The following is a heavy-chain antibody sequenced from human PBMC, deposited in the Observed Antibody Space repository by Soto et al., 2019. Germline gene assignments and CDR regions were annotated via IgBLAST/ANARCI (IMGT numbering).Heavy chain of an antibody. V-gene: IGHV3-13*01. CDR3: ARGYYYDSSGYYDFDY. Sequence: GGSLRLSCAASGFTFSSYDMHWVRQAPGKGLEWVSAIGTAGDTYYPGSVKGRFTISRENAKNSLYLQMNSLRAEDTAVYYCARGYYYDSSGYYDFDYWGQGTLVTVSS. CDR1: GFTFSSYD. J-gene: IGHJ4*02. D-gene: IGHD3-22*01. CDR2: IGTAGDT.